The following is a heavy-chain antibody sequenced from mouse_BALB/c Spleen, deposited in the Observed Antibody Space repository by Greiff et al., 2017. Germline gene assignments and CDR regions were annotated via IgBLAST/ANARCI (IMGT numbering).Heavy chain of an antibody. D-gene: IGHD3-3*01. J-gene: IGHJ1*01. CDR2: ISYDGSN. CDR1: GYSITSGYY. Sequence: ESGPGLVKPSQSLSLTCSVTGYSITSGYYWNWIRQFPGNKLEWMGYISYDGSNNYNPSLKNRISITRDTSKNQFFLKLNSVTTEDTATYYCARGAGWFDVWGAGTTVTVSS. CDR3: ARGAGWFDV. V-gene: IGHV3-6*02.